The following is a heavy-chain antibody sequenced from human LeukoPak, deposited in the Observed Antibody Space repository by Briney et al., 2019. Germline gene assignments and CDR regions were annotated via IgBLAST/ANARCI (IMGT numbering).Heavy chain of an antibody. J-gene: IGHJ6*02. V-gene: IGHV3-7*01. D-gene: IGHD6-25*01. CDR3: ARYQGGGWDV. CDR1: GFTFSMYW. CDR2: IKQDGSEK. Sequence: PGGSLRLSCAASGFTFSMYWMSWVRQAPVKGLEWVANIKQDGSEKYYVDSVKGRFTISRDNAKNSLYLQMNSLRAEDTAVYYCARYQGGGWDVWGQGTTVTVSS.